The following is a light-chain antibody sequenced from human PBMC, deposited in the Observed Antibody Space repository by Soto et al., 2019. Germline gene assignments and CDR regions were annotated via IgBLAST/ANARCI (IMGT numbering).Light chain of an antibody. J-gene: IGKJ4*01. CDR2: DAS. V-gene: IGKV1-33*01. CDR3: QQYDNLPPLT. CDR1: QDISNY. Sequence: DIQMTQSPSSLSASVGDRVTITCQASQDISNYLNWYQQKPGKAPKLLIYDASNFETGVPSRFSGSGSWTDFTFTISSLQPEDIATYYCQQYDNLPPLTFGGGTKVEIK.